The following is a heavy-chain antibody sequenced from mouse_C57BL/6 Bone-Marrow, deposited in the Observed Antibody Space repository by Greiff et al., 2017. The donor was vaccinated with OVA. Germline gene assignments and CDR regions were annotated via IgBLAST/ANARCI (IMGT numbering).Heavy chain of an antibody. V-gene: IGHV1-26*01. CDR2: INPNNGGT. CDR3: ARGITTAFDY. J-gene: IGHJ2*01. CDR1: GYTFTDYY. Sequence: EVQLQQSGPELVKPGASVKISCKASGYTFTDYYMNWVKQSHGKSLEWIGDINPNNGGTSYNQKFKGKATLTVDKSSSTAYMELRSLTSEDSAVYYCARGITTAFDYWGQGTTLTVSS. D-gene: IGHD1-2*01.